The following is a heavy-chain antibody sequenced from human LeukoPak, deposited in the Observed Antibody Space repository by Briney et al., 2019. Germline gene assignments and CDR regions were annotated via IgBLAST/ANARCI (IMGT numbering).Heavy chain of an antibody. Sequence: SETLSLTCAVYGGSFSGYYWSWIRQPPGKGLEWIGEINHSGSTNYNPSLKSRVTISVDTSKNQFSLKLSSVTAADTAVYYCARDTRWFDPWGQGTLVTVSS. CDR2: INHSGST. D-gene: IGHD2-15*01. V-gene: IGHV4-34*01. CDR3: ARDTRWFDP. CDR1: GGSFSGYY. J-gene: IGHJ5*02.